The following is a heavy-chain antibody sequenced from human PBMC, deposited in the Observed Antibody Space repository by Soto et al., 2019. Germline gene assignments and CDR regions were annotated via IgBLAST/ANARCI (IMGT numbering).Heavy chain of an antibody. D-gene: IGHD1-26*01. V-gene: IGHV3-23*01. J-gene: IGHJ4*02. CDR3: ARDPRLELRGVDS. Sequence: EVQLLESGGGLVQPGGSLRLSCAASGSTFGNYAMTWVRQAPGKGLEWVSTISGGGDGTYYADSVKGRFTISRDNSQNTLYLQMNSLRVEDTAVYYCARDPRLELRGVDSWGQGTLVTVSS. CDR2: ISGGGDGT. CDR1: GSTFGNYA.